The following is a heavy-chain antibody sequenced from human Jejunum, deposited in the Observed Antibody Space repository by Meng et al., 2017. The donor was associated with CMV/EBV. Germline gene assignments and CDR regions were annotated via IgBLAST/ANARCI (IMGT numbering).Heavy chain of an antibody. CDR1: GVTFKTVA. CDR2: VYSGGSAT. J-gene: IGHJ6*02. Sequence: SCAAFGVTFKTVAMDWVRQAPGKGLEWVSVVYSGGSATYYADSVRGRFTISRDNSKNTVFLQMNNLRVEDTGVYYCARDWQKGMDVWGQGTTVTVSS. V-gene: IGHV3-23*03. CDR3: ARDWQKGMDV.